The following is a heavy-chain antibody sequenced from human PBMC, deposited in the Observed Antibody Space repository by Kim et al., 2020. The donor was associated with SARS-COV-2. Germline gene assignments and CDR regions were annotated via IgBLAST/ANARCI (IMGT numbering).Heavy chain of an antibody. Sequence: GGSLRLSCTASESTFSNYWMAWVRQAPGKGLEWVANIKGDGSVNSYLGSVKGRFTISRDNTNKSLYLQMSSLGAEDTAVYYCTRGGFMDVWGQGTTVTVSS. CDR3: TRGGFMDV. V-gene: IGHV3-7*03. CDR2: IKGDGSVN. CDR1: ESTFSNYW. J-gene: IGHJ6*02.